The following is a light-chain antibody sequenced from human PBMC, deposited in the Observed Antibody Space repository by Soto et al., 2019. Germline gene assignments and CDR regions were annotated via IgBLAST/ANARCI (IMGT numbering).Light chain of an antibody. CDR3: CSYAGSSTVI. CDR2: EGS. V-gene: IGLV2-23*01. Sequence: QSALTQPASVSGSPGQSITISCTGTSSDVGSYNLVSWYQQHPGKVPKLMIYEGSQRPSGVSNRFSGSKSGNTASLTTSGLQAEDEADYYCCSYAGSSTVIFGGGTKLTVL. J-gene: IGLJ2*01. CDR1: SSDVGSYNL.